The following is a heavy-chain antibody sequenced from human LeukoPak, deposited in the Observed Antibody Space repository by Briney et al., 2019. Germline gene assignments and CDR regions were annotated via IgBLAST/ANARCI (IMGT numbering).Heavy chain of an antibody. D-gene: IGHD2-2*01. Sequence: SETLSLTCTVSGGSISSYYWSWIRQPPGKGLEWIGYIYYSGSTNYNPSLKSRVTISVDTSKDQFSLKLSSVTAADTAVYYCARGQSFDIVVVPAVFDYWGQGTLVTVSS. J-gene: IGHJ4*02. CDR2: IYYSGST. V-gene: IGHV4-59*01. CDR3: ARGQSFDIVVVPAVFDY. CDR1: GGSISSYY.